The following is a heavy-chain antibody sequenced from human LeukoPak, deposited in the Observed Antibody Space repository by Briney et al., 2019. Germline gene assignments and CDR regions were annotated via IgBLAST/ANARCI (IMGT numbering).Heavy chain of an antibody. CDR2: ISSSSSYI. D-gene: IGHD3-22*01. Sequence: PGGSLRLSCAASGFTFSSYSMNWVRQAPGKGLEWVSSISSSSSYIYYADSVKGRFTISRDNAKNSLYLQMNSLRDEDTAVYYCARDYDSSGYLPPYFDYWGQGTLVTVSS. V-gene: IGHV3-21*01. CDR1: GFTFSSYS. J-gene: IGHJ4*02. CDR3: ARDYDSSGYLPPYFDY.